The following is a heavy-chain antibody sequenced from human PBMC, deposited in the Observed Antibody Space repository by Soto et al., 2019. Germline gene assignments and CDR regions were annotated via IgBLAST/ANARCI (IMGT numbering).Heavy chain of an antibody. J-gene: IGHJ6*02. CDR3: AAELGFGKLSVV. V-gene: IGHV1-69*06. D-gene: IGHD3-10*01. CDR1: GDTFKNCV. CDR2: IIPLFGTT. Sequence: QVQVVQSGVEVRRPGSSVKVSCKASGDTFKNCVISWVRQAPGQGLEWMGGIIPLFGTTDFAQRFQGRLTITTDKSTTTASMELSRLRSEDTATYYSAAELGFGKLSVVWGQGTTVIVSS.